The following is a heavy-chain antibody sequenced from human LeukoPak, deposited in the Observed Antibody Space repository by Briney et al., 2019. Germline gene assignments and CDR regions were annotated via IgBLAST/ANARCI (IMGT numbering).Heavy chain of an antibody. V-gene: IGHV3-74*01. CDR3: ARGLAGAYRIMDV. Sequence: PGGSLRRSCVASGFTFNTYWIHWVRQGPGKGLVWVSLISADGTTTTYADSVKGRFTVSRDNAKNTLYLQMNSLRAEDAAVYYCARGLAGAYRIMDVWGQGTTVTVS. D-gene: IGHD6-19*01. CDR1: GFTFNTYW. J-gene: IGHJ6*02. CDR2: ISADGTTT.